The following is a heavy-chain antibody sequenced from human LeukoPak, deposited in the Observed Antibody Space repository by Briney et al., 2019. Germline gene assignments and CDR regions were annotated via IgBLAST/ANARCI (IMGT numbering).Heavy chain of an antibody. J-gene: IGHJ6*02. CDR3: AREEGMYYHDSSGYYYAATFYGMDV. V-gene: IGHV1-2*04. D-gene: IGHD3-22*01. Sequence: ASVKVSCKASGYTFSSFYMHWVRQAPGQGLEWMGWINPNSGGTNYAQKFQGWVTMTRDTSISTAYMELSRLRSDDTAVYYCAREEGMYYHDSSGYYYAATFYGMDVWGQGTTVTVSS. CDR1: GYTFSSFY. CDR2: INPNSGGT.